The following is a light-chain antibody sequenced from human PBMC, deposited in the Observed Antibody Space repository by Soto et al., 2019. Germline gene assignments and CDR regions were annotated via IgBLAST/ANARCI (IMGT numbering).Light chain of an antibody. J-gene: IGLJ3*02. CDR2: SND. V-gene: IGLV1-44*01. CDR3: AAWDASLNGVV. CDR1: SSNIGTNT. Sequence: QSVLTQPPSTSGTPGQRVTISCSGSSSNIGTNTVNWYQQVPGTAPKLLIYSNDQRPSGVPDRFSGSKSGNSVSLAISGLQSEDEADYFCAAWDASLNGVVFGGGTKLTVL.